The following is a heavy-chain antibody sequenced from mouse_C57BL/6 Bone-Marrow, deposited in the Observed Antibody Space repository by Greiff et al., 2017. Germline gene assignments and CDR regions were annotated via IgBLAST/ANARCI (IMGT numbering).Heavy chain of an antibody. J-gene: IGHJ4*01. Sequence: QVQLQQSGPGLVQPSQSLPITCTVSGFSLTSYGVHWVRQSPGKGLEWLGVIWRGGSTDYNAAFMSRLSITKDNSKSQVFFKMNSLQADDTAIYYCAKKLHYYGSTPYAMDYWGQGTSVTVSS. CDR2: IWRGGST. V-gene: IGHV2-5*01. CDR3: AKKLHYYGSTPYAMDY. CDR1: GFSLTSYG. D-gene: IGHD1-1*01.